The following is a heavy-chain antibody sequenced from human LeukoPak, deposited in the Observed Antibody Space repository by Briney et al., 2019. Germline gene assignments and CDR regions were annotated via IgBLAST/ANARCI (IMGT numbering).Heavy chain of an antibody. V-gene: IGHV3-64*01. CDR1: GFTFSSYA. Sequence: GGSLRLSCAASGFTFSSYAMHWVRQAPGKGLEYVSAISSNGGSTYYANSVKGRFIISRDNSKNTLYLQMGSLRAEDMAVYYCASSGPTRPLDYWGQGTLVTVSS. CDR2: ISSNGGST. J-gene: IGHJ4*02. D-gene: IGHD3-10*01. CDR3: ASSGPTRPLDY.